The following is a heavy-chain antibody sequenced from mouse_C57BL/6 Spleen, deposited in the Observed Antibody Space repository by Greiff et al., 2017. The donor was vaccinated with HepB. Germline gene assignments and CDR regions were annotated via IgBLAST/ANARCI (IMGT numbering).Heavy chain of an antibody. D-gene: IGHD2-5*01. CDR3: AGNGGYSNYYAMDY. Sequence: VQLQQPGAELVRPGSSVKLSCKASGYTFTSYWMDWVKQRPGQGLEWIGNIYPSDSETHYNQKFKDKATLTVDKSSSTAYMQLSSLTSEDSAVYYCAGNGGYSNYYAMDYWGQGTSVTVSS. CDR2: IYPSDSET. J-gene: IGHJ4*01. CDR1: GYTFTSYW. V-gene: IGHV1-61*01.